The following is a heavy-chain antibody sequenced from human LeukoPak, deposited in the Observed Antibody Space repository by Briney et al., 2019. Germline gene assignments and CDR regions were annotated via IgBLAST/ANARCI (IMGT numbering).Heavy chain of an antibody. CDR1: GFTFDDYA. CDR2: ISWNSGSI. D-gene: IGHD2-15*01. V-gene: IGHV3-9*01. CDR3: AKDMRYCSGGSCYSVDADFDI. Sequence: SLRLSCAASGFTFDDYAMHWLRQAPGKGLEWVSDISWNSGSIGYADSVKGRSTISRDNAKNSLYLQMNSLRAGDTALYYCAKDMRYCSGGSCYSVDADFDIWGQGTMVTVSS. J-gene: IGHJ3*02.